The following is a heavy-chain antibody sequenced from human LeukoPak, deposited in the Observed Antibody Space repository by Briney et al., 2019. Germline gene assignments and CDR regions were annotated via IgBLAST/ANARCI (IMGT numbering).Heavy chain of an antibody. Sequence: PSETLSLTCTVSSGAITGYYWNWIRQPPGKGLEWIAYIYHTGSTKYNHSLKSRVIISVDTSKNQFSLKLSSVTAADTAVYYCAAFRDGFNWHLDNWGQGTLVTVSS. J-gene: IGHJ4*02. CDR3: AAFRDGFNWHLDN. CDR2: IYHTGST. V-gene: IGHV4-59*01. D-gene: IGHD5-24*01. CDR1: SGAITGYY.